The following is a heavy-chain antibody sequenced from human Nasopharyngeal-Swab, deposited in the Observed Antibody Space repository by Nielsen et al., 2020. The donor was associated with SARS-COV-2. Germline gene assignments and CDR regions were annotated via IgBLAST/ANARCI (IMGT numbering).Heavy chain of an antibody. CDR3: AKDDRRSQWLVDYYYGMDV. V-gene: IGHV3-23*01. CDR2: ISGSGGST. CDR1: GFTFSSYA. Sequence: GESLKISCAASGFTFSSYAMSWVRQAPGKGLEWVSAISGSGGSTYYADSVKSRFTISRDNSKNTLYLQMNSLRAEDTAVYYCAKDDRRSQWLVDYYYGMDVWGQGTTVTVSS. D-gene: IGHD6-19*01. J-gene: IGHJ6*02.